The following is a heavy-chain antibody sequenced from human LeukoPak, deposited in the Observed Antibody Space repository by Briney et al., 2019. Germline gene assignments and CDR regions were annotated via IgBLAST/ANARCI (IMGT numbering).Heavy chain of an antibody. J-gene: IGHJ4*02. V-gene: IGHV3-15*01. D-gene: IGHD6-19*01. CDR1: GFIFSNAW. CDR2: IKSKTDGGTT. CDR3: TTDSEGSGFLL. Sequence: GGSLRLSCAASGFIFSNAWMSWVRQAPGKGLEWVGRIKSKTDGGTTDYAAPVKGRFTISRDDSKNTLYVQMNSLTTEDTAMYYCTTDSEGSGFLLWGQGTLVTVSS.